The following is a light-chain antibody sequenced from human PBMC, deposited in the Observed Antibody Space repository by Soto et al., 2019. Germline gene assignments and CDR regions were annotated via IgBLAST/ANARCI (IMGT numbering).Light chain of an antibody. J-gene: IGLJ1*01. V-gene: IGLV1-44*01. Sequence: QAVVTQPPSASGTPGQRVTISCSGSGSNIGSNTVNWFQQLPGTAPKLLIHSNNKWPSGVPDRFSGSKSGTSGSLAISGLQSEDEADYYCAAWDDTLNGFVFGTGTKLTVL. CDR3: AAWDDTLNGFV. CDR1: GSNIGSNT. CDR2: SNN.